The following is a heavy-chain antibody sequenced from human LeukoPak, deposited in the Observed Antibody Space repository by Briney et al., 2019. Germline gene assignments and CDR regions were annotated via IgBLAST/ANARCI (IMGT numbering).Heavy chain of an antibody. CDR3: ATDPPHSGSYYAFDI. J-gene: IGHJ3*02. V-gene: IGHV1-69-2*01. CDR2: VDPEDGET. Sequence: ASVKVSCKVSGYTSTDYYMHWVQQAPGKGLEWMGLVDPEDGETIYAEKFQGRVTITADTSTDTAYMELSSLRSEDTAVYYCATDPPHSGSYYAFDIWGQGTMVTVSS. CDR1: GYTSTDYY. D-gene: IGHD1-26*01.